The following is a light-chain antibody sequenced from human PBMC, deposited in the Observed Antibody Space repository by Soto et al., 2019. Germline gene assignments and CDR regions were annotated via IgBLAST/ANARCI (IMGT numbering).Light chain of an antibody. J-gene: IGKJ1*01. CDR3: QQYSSYST. Sequence: DIPMTQSPSTLSASVGDRVTITCRASQSISSWLAWYPQKPGKAPKILIYKASNLESGVPSRFSGSGSGTEFSLTISSLQPDDVATYYCQQYSSYSTFGQGTKVEIK. V-gene: IGKV1-5*03. CDR2: KAS. CDR1: QSISSW.